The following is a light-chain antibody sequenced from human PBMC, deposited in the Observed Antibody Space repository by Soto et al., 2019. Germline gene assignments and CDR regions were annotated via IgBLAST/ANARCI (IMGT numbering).Light chain of an antibody. V-gene: IGKV3-20*01. Sequence: EIMLTQSPGTLSLSPGERATLSCRASQSVSSNYLAWYQQKPGQAPRLLIYGASSRATGIPDKFSGSGSGTAVPLTISRLEPEDFAVYYCQQYGSSPRYTVGQGTKLEIK. CDR1: QSVSSNY. CDR3: QQYGSSPRYT. CDR2: GAS. J-gene: IGKJ2*01.